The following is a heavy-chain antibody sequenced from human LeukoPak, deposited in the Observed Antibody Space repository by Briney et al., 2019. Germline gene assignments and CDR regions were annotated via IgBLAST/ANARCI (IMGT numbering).Heavy chain of an antibody. Sequence: PGRSLRLSCAAYGFAFSSYGMHWVRQAPGKGLEWVALIWYGGSNKYYADSVKGRFTISRDNSKNTLYLQMNSLRAEDTAVYYCAKADCGGDCSMFDCWSQGTLVTVSS. V-gene: IGHV3-30*18. CDR2: IWYGGSNK. D-gene: IGHD2-21*01. CDR3: AKADCGGDCSMFDC. CDR1: GFAFSSYG. J-gene: IGHJ4*02.